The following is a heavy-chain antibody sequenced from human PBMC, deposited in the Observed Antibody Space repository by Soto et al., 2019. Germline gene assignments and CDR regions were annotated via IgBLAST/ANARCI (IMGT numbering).Heavy chain of an antibody. V-gene: IGHV3-9*01. Sequence: GGSLRLSCVASGFSFDDFVMNWVRQRPGKGLEWVSSVSWNSGAKLYADSVKGRFAISRDSAKKSVYLQMNSLRPDDTAFYYCAKGVATALPASDYWGQGTLVTVSS. J-gene: IGHJ4*02. CDR3: AKGVATALPASDY. CDR1: GFSFDDFV. CDR2: VSWNSGAK. D-gene: IGHD2-21*02.